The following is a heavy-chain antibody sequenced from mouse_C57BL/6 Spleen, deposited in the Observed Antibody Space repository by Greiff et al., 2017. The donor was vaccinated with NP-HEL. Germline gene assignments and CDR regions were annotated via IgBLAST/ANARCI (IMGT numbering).Heavy chain of an antibody. CDR1: GYTFTDYN. D-gene: IGHD1-1*01. CDR2: INPNNGGT. V-gene: IGHV1-22*01. CDR3: ARYYYGSRYFDY. Sequence: EVQLQQSGPELVKPGASVKMSCKASGYTFTDYNMHWVKQSHGKSLEWIGYINPNNGGTSYNQKFKGKATLTVNKSSSTAYMELRSLTSEDSAVYYCARYYYGSRYFDYWGQGTTLTVSS. J-gene: IGHJ2*01.